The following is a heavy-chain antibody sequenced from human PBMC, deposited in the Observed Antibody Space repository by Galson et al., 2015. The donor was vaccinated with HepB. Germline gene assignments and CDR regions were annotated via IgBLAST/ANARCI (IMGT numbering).Heavy chain of an antibody. CDR1: GFTFSSYA. J-gene: IGHJ4*02. D-gene: IGHD2-15*01. V-gene: IGHV3-23*01. Sequence: SLRLSCAASGFTFSSYALSWVRQAPGKGLGWVSGISGSGGSTKYADAVKGRFTISIGNSKNTLYLQMNSLRAEDTAFYYCASLVGVAYWGQGTLVTVSS. CDR2: ISGSGGST. CDR3: ASLVGVAY.